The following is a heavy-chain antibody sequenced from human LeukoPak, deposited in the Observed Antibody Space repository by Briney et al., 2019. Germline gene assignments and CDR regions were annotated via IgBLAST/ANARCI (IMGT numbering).Heavy chain of an antibody. D-gene: IGHD4-17*01. CDR2: IYSGGST. J-gene: IGHJ4*02. V-gene: IGHV3-53*01. CDR3: ATLNGDYGPYQKSFDY. Sequence: GGSLRLSCAASGFTVSSNYMSWVRQAPGKGLEWVSVIYSGGSTYYADSVKGRFTISRDNAKNSLYLQMNSLRAEDTAVYYCATLNGDYGPYQKSFDYWGQGTLVTVSS. CDR1: GFTVSSNY.